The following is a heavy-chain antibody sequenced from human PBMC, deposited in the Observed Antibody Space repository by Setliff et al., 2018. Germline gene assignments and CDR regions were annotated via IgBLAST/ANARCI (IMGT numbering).Heavy chain of an antibody. V-gene: IGHV3-23*01. Sequence: PGGSLRLSCAASGFSFSSYAMSWVRQAPGQGLEWVSSIIGSGISTYYTDSVKGRFTISRDISKNTLYLQMNSLRPEDTAVYYCAKDRGTGWYMVFNWGQGTLVTVSS. CDR2: IIGSGIST. CDR3: AKDRGTGWYMVFN. D-gene: IGHD6-19*01. CDR1: GFSFSSYA. J-gene: IGHJ4*02.